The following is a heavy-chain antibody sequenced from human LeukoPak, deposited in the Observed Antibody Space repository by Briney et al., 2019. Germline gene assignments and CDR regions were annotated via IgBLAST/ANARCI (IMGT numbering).Heavy chain of an antibody. CDR1: GFTFSNYA. CDR2: ISSSSSYI. J-gene: IGHJ4*02. Sequence: PGGSLRLSCAASGFTFSNYAMSWVRQAPGKGLEWVSSISSSSSYIYYADSVKGRFTISRDNSKNTLYLQMNSLRAEDTAVYYCARDVVGAARRGYYFDYWGQGTLVTVSS. D-gene: IGHD1-26*01. CDR3: ARDVVGAARRGYYFDY. V-gene: IGHV3-21*01.